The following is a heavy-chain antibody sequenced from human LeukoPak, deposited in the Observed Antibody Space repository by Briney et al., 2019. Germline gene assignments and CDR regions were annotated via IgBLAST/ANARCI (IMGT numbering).Heavy chain of an antibody. Sequence: SETLSLTCAVYGGSFSGYYWSWIRQPPGKGLEWIGEINHSGSTNYNPSLKSRVTISVDTSKNQFSLKLSSVTAADTAVYYCARGQWPHGAFDLWGQGTMVTVSS. CDR1: GGSFSGYY. J-gene: IGHJ3*01. V-gene: IGHV4-34*01. CDR3: ARGQWPHGAFDL. CDR2: INHSGST. D-gene: IGHD6-19*01.